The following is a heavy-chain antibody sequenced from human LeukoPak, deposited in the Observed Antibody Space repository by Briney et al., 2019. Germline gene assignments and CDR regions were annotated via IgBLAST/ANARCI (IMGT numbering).Heavy chain of an antibody. V-gene: IGHV3-23*01. J-gene: IGHJ4*02. CDR1: GFTFSTYG. CDR3: AKGDYYDLDY. Sequence: GGSLRLSCAASGFTFSTYGMNWVRQAPGKGLEWVSIITSGVGITYYADSVKGRFTISRDNSRNTLYLQMNSLTAEDTAVYYCAKGDYYDLDYWGQGTLVTVSS. CDR2: ITSGVGIT. D-gene: IGHD3-22*01.